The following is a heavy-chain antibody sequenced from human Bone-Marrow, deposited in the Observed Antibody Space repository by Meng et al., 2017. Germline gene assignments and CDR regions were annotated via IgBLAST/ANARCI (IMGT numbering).Heavy chain of an antibody. CDR3: ARHKGNSYGYLYFDY. CDR1: GDSISSSTYY. D-gene: IGHD5-18*01. V-gene: IGHV4-39*01. CDR2: IYYFGDT. J-gene: IGHJ4*02. Sequence: QLQLQESGPGLVKPSETLSLTCIVSGDSISSSTYYWGWIRQPPGKGLEWIGSIYYFGDTFYSPSLRSRVTISVDTSKNQFSLKLSSVTAADTAVFYCARHKGNSYGYLYFDYWGQGILVTVSS.